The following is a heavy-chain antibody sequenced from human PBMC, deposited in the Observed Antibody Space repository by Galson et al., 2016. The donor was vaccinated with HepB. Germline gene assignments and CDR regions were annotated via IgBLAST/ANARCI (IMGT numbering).Heavy chain of an antibody. CDR1: GFTDSTKY. Sequence: SLRLSCAASGFTDSTKYMSWVRQAPGKGLEWVSLIYSGGRTEYADSVKGRFTISRDESKNTMFLQMNSLRVDDTAVYYCAKRHEYCPPVGCSVDSWGQGTLVSVSS. CDR2: IYSGGRT. J-gene: IGHJ4*02. D-gene: IGHD2/OR15-2a*01. V-gene: IGHV3-53*01. CDR3: AKRHEYCPPVGCSVDS.